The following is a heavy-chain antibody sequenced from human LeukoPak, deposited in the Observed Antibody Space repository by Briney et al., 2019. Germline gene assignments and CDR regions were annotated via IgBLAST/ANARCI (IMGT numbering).Heavy chain of an antibody. CDR2: IGTKVYGGTT. D-gene: IGHD3-3*01. CDR1: GLTFADYA. J-gene: IGHJ4*02. CDR3: AGGNFWSGYWIDY. V-gene: IGHV3-49*04. Sequence: PGGSLRLSCTGSGLTFADYALTWVRQAPGKGLEWVGFIGTKVYGGTTEYAASVKGRFTISRDDSKSIVYLHMNSLKTGDTAVYYCAGGNFWSGYWIDYWGQGTLLTVST.